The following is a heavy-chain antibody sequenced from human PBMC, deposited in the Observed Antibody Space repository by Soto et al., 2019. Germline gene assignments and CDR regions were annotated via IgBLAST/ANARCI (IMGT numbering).Heavy chain of an antibody. CDR3: ARVEAVRGVIGSGMDV. Sequence: QVQLVQSGAEVKKPGSSVNVYCKASGGTFSSYAISWVRQAPGQGLEWRGGIIPIFGTANYAQKFQGRVTITADESTSTAYMELSSLRSEDTAVYYCARVEAVRGVIGSGMDVWGQGTTVTVSS. V-gene: IGHV1-69*01. J-gene: IGHJ6*02. CDR2: IIPIFGTA. D-gene: IGHD3-10*01. CDR1: GGTFSSYA.